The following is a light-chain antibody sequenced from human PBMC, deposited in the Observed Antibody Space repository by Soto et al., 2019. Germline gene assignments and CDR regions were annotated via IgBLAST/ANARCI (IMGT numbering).Light chain of an antibody. CDR2: DAS. J-gene: IGKJ4*01. CDR1: QSVSTF. Sequence: EIVLTQSPATLSLSPGERATLSCRASQSVSTFLAWYQQKPGQAPRLLIYDASKRVTGIPARFSGSGSGTDLTLTISSLEPEDFAVYYCQQRSSWPLTLGGATKVDIK. V-gene: IGKV3-11*01. CDR3: QQRSSWPLT.